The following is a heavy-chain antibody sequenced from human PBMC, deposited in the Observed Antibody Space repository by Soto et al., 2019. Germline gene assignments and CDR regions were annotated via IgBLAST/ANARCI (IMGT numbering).Heavy chain of an antibody. J-gene: IGHJ4*02. D-gene: IGHD3-3*01. Sequence: ASVKVSCKASGYSFTTYYLFWFRQSPGQGLEWMGIIDPSGGSTAYAQEFQGRVTMTRDASTTTVYMELSSLRSEDTAMYYCAREAFWSGSHLRYFDYWGQGTLVTVPS. CDR1: GYSFTTYY. V-gene: IGHV1-46*01. CDR2: IDPSGGST. CDR3: AREAFWSGSHLRYFDY.